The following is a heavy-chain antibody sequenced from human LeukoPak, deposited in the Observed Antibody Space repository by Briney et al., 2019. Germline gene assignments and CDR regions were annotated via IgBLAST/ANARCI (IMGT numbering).Heavy chain of an antibody. V-gene: IGHV1-24*01. Sequence: ASVKVSCKVSGHTLSDLTVHWVRQAPGSGPEWMGGFAPESGERVYAQKFQGRVTLTEDTSTDTAYMDLSSLRSEDTAVYYCATWVGTLRGGYFVYWGHGTLVTVSS. J-gene: IGHJ4*01. CDR3: ATWVGTLRGGYFVY. CDR1: GHTLSDLT. CDR2: FAPESGER. D-gene: IGHD4-23*01.